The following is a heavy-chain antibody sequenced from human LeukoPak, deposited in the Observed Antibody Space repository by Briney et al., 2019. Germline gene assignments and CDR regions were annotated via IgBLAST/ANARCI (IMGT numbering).Heavy chain of an antibody. J-gene: IGHJ4*02. CDR1: GGSISSYY. V-gene: IGHV4-59*01. CDR3: AIAVADTGFDY. Sequence: SETLSLTCTVSGGSISSYYWSWIRQPPGKGLEWIGYIYYSGSTNYNPSLKSRVTISVDTSKNQFSLKLSSVTAADTAVYYCAIAVADTGFDYWGQGTLVTVSS. CDR2: IYYSGST. D-gene: IGHD6-19*01.